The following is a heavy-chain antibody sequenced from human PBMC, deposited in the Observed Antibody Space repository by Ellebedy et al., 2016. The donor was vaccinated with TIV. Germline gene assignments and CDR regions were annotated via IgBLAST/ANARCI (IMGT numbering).Heavy chain of an antibody. CDR1: GGSMINRTNS. J-gene: IGHJ3*02. V-gene: IGHV3-53*01. CDR2: IYIGGGT. Sequence: PSETLSLTCIVSGGSMINRTNSWGWIRQAPGQGLEWVSLIYIGGGTYYADSVKGRFTISRDNSKNTLYLQMNSLRAEDTAVYYCVRSIVVVTAGVYDAFDIWGQGTMVTVSS. CDR3: VRSIVVVTAGVYDAFDI. D-gene: IGHD2-21*02.